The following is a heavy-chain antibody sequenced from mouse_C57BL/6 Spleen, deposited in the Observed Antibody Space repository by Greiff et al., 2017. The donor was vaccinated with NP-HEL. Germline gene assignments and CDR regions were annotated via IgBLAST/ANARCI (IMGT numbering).Heavy chain of an antibody. D-gene: IGHD1-1*01. V-gene: IGHV5-4*03. CDR1: GFTFSSYA. CDR3: ARGSSSYYFDY. J-gene: IGHJ2*01. CDR2: ISDGGSYT. Sequence: EVKVEESGGGLVKPGGSLKLSCAASGFTFSSYAMSWVRQTPEKRLEWVATISDGGSYTYYPDNVKGRFTISRDNAKNNLYLQMSHLKSEDTAMYYCARGSSSYYFDYWGQGTTLTVSS.